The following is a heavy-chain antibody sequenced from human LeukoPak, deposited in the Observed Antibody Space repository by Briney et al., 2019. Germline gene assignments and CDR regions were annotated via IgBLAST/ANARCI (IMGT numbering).Heavy chain of an antibody. CDR3: AKEFSYSTTWPYFDR. J-gene: IGHJ4*02. CDR2: ISHDGNKK. CDR1: GFAFSAFG. V-gene: IGHV3-30*18. Sequence: GGSLRLSCAASGFAFSAFGMHWVRQAPGKGLEWVALISHDGNKKYYADSVKGRFTISRDNSKNTLYLQMESLRAEDTALFFCAKEFSYSTTWPYFDRGGQGTLVIVSS. D-gene: IGHD6-13*01.